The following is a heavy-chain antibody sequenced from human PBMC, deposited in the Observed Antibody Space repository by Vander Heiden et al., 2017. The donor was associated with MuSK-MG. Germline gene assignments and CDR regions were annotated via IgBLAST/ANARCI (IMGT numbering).Heavy chain of an antibody. D-gene: IGHD3-16*01. Sequence: EVQLVESGGGLVQPGGSLRLSCAASGFTFSSYSMNWVRQAPGKGLEWVSYISSSSSTIYYADSVKGRFTISRDNAKNSLYLQMNSLRAEDTAVYYCARVGLLGYYYMDVWGKGTTVTVSS. CDR2: ISSSSSTI. V-gene: IGHV3-48*01. CDR1: GFTFSSYS. CDR3: ARVGLLGYYYMDV. J-gene: IGHJ6*03.